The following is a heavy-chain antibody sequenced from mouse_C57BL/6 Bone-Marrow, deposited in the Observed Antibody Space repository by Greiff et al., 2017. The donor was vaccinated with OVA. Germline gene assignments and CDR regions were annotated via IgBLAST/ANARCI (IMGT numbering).Heavy chain of an antibody. D-gene: IGHD2-4*01. V-gene: IGHV5-4*01. CDR2: ISDGGSYT. J-gene: IGHJ4*01. CDR3: AREEMHLGLRDAMDY. CDR1: GFTFSSYA. Sequence: EVKLQESGGGLVKPGGSLKLSCAASGFTFSSYAMSWVRQTPEKRLEWVATISDGGSYTYYPDNVKGRFTISRDNAKNNLYLQMSHLKSEDTAMYYCAREEMHLGLRDAMDYWGQGTSVTVSS.